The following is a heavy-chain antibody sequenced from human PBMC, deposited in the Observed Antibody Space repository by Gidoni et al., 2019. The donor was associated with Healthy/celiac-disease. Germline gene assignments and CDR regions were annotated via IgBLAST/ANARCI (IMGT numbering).Heavy chain of an antibody. CDR1: GGTFSRYT. Sequence: QVQLVQSGAEVKTPGSSVKVSCKASGGTFSRYTNSWVRQAPGQGLYWMGRIIPILGIANDAQKFHVRVTITADKSTSTAYMELSSLRSEDTAVYYCARDRRLAAAGILVGLARDRTHNWFDPWGQGTLVTVSS. CDR2: IIPILGIA. D-gene: IGHD6-13*01. J-gene: IGHJ5*02. V-gene: IGHV1-69*08. CDR3: ARDRRLAAAGILVGLARDRTHNWFDP.